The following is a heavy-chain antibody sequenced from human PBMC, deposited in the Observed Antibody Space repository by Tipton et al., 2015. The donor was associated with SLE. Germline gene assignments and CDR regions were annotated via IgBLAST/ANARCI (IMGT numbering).Heavy chain of an antibody. V-gene: IGHV3-23*01. Sequence: SLRLSCVASGFSFSSHAVNWARQAPGKGLEWVGAISGDGDATYYADSVKGRFTISRDNSKNTLYLQMSSLSAEDTAIYYCAGRRLIIFGHGMDVWGQGTTVTVSS. CDR3: AGRRLIIFGHGMDV. D-gene: IGHD3-16*01. J-gene: IGHJ6*02. CDR1: GFSFSSHA. CDR2: ISGDGDAT.